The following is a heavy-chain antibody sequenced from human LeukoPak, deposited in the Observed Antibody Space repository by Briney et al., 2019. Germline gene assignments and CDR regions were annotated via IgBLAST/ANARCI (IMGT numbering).Heavy chain of an antibody. CDR3: ARQGPHYYGSGSNDY. CDR2: IYYSGST. V-gene: IGHV4-39*01. D-gene: IGHD3-10*01. CDR1: GGSISSSSYY. Sequence: SETLSLTCTVSGGSISSSSYYWGWIRQPPGKGLEWIGSIYYSGSTYYNPSLKSRVTISVDTSKNQFSLKLSSVTAADTAVYYCARQGPHYYGSGSNDYWGQGALVTVSS. J-gene: IGHJ4*02.